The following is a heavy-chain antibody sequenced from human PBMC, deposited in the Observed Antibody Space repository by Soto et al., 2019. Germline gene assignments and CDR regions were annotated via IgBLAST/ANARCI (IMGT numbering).Heavy chain of an antibody. V-gene: IGHV3-30-3*01. Sequence: GGSLRLSCAASGFTFSSYAMHWVRQAPGKGLEWVAVISYDGSNKYYADSVKGRFTISRDNSKNTLYLQMNSLRAEDTAVYYCARDGSVLMVYARLYYFDYWGQGTLVTVSS. CDR3: ARDGSVLMVYARLYYFDY. J-gene: IGHJ4*02. CDR1: GFTFSSYA. D-gene: IGHD2-8*01. CDR2: ISYDGSNK.